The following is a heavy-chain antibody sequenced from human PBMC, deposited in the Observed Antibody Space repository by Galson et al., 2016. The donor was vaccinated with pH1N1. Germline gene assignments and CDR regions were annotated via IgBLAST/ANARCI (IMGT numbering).Heavy chain of an antibody. Sequence: PALVKPTQTLTLTCTFSGFSLSTSGMCVSWIRQPPGKALEWLALIDWDDDKYYSTSLKTRPTISKDTFKNQVVLTMTNMDPVDTATYYCARLDYGDYSGYFEYWGQGTLVTVSS. D-gene: IGHD4-17*01. CDR2: IDWDDDK. CDR3: ARLDYGDYSGYFEY. V-gene: IGHV2-70*01. CDR1: GFSLSTSGMC. J-gene: IGHJ4*02.